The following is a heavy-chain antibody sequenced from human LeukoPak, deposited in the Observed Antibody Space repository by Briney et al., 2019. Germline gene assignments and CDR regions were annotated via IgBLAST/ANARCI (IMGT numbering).Heavy chain of an antibody. CDR3: ARDRTQYSSSWYPRDYYYGMDV. Sequence: ASVKVSCKASGYTFTSYYMHWVRQAPGQGLEWMGIINPSGGSTSHAQKFQGRVTMTRDTSTSTDYMELSSLRSEGTAVYYCARDRTQYSSSWYPRDYYYGMDVWGQGTTVTVSS. D-gene: IGHD6-13*01. CDR1: GYTFTSYY. CDR2: INPSGGST. J-gene: IGHJ6*02. V-gene: IGHV1-46*01.